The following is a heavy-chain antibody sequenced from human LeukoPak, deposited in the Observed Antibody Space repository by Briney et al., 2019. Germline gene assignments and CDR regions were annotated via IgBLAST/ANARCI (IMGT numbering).Heavy chain of an antibody. D-gene: IGHD6-6*01. CDR2: ISGSGGST. CDR3: XKVXAARPGGHLVG. CDR1: GFTFSSYA. V-gene: IGHV3-23*01. Sequence: GGSLRLSCAASGFTFSSYAMSWVRQAPGKGLEWVSAISGSGGSTYYADSVKGRFTIPRDYSKNTLYLQMNSLRAEDTAVYYCXKVXAARPGGHLVGWGQGTLVTVSS. J-gene: IGHJ4*02.